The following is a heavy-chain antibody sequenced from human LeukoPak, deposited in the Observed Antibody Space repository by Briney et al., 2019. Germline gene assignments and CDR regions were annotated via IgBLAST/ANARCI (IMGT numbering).Heavy chain of an antibody. Sequence: PGGSLRLSCAASGFTFSSYAMHWVRQAPGKGLEWVAVISYVGSNKYYADSVKGRFTISRDNSKNTLYLQMNSLRAEDTAVYYCARDIVVVVAATRPGLYYYGMDVWGQGTTVTVSS. J-gene: IGHJ6*02. V-gene: IGHV3-30-3*01. CDR2: ISYVGSNK. D-gene: IGHD2-15*01. CDR3: ARDIVVVVAATRPGLYYYGMDV. CDR1: GFTFSSYA.